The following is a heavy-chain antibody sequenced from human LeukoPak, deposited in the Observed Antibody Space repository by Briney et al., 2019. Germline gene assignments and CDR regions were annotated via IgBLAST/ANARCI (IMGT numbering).Heavy chain of an antibody. J-gene: IGHJ4*02. Sequence: GGSLRLSCAASGFTFSSYWMHWVRQAPGKGLVWVSRINTDGSSTKYADSVKGRFTISRDTAKNTLYLQMNSLRAEDTALYYCAKAKYYYDSSGIDYWGQGTLVTVSS. CDR1: GFTFSSYW. CDR2: INTDGSST. V-gene: IGHV3-74*03. CDR3: AKAKYYYDSSGIDY. D-gene: IGHD3-22*01.